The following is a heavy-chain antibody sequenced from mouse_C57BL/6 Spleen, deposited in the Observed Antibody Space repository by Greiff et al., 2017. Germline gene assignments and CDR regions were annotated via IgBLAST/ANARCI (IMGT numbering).Heavy chain of an antibody. D-gene: IGHD3-2*02. Sequence: VQLQQSGPGLVQPSQSLSITCTVSGFSLTSYGVHWVRQSPGQGLEWLGVIWSGGRTDYNAAFISRLSISKDNSKSQVFFKMNSLQADDTAIYYCARQLRLRDAMDYWGQGTSVTVSS. CDR2: IWSGGRT. CDR3: ARQLRLRDAMDY. J-gene: IGHJ4*01. CDR1: GFSLTSYG. V-gene: IGHV2-2*01.